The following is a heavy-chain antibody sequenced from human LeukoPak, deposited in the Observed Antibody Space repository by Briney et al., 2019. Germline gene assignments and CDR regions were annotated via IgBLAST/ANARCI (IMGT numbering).Heavy chain of an antibody. CDR1: GGSISSYY. CDR3: ARSPSSYYFDY. CDR2: IYYSGST. D-gene: IGHD6-6*01. V-gene: IGHV4-59*01. J-gene: IGHJ4*02. Sequence: SETLSLTCTVSGGSISSYYWSWIRQPPGKGLEWIGYIYYSGSTNYNPSLESRVTISVDTSKNQFSLKLSSVTAADTAVYYCARSPSSYYFDYWGQGTLVTVSS.